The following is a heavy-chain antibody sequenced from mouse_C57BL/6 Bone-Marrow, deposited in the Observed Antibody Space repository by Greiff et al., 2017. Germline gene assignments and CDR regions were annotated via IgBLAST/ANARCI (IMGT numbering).Heavy chain of an antibody. J-gene: IGHJ1*03. Sequence: QVQLQQPGAELVMPGASVKLSCKASGYTFTSYWMHWVKQRPGQGLEWIGEIDPSDSYTNYNQKFKGKSTLTVDKSSSTAYMQLSSLTSEDSAVYYCARDGYYGSSRYFDVWGTGTTVTVSS. CDR1: GYTFTSYW. D-gene: IGHD1-1*01. V-gene: IGHV1-69*01. CDR3: ARDGYYGSSRYFDV. CDR2: IDPSDSYT.